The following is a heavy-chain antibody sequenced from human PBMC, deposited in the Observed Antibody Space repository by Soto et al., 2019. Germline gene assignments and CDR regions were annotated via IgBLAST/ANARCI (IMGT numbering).Heavy chain of an antibody. V-gene: IGHV4-39*01. CDR1: GGSISSSSYY. CDR2: IYYSGTA. D-gene: IGHD1-20*01. J-gene: IGHJ4*02. CDR3: ARITGRHLDY. Sequence: SETLSLTCTVSGGSISSSSYYWGWIRQPPGKGLEWIGSIYYSGTAYFSPSLATRVTFHVDTSKNQFSLTLYSVTAADTAVYYCARITGRHLDYWGQGILVTVSS.